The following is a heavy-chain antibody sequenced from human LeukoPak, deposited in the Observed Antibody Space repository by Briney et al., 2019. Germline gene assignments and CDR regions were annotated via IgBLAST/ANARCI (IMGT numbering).Heavy chain of an antibody. CDR1: GFTFSSYA. Sequence: GRPLRLSCAASGFTFSSYAMHWVRQAPGKGLEWVAVISYDGSNKYYADSVKGRFTISRDNSKNTLYLQMNSLRAEDTAVYYCAREVGAAAGESIDYWGQGTLVTVSS. CDR2: ISYDGSNK. CDR3: AREVGAAAGESIDY. V-gene: IGHV3-30-3*01. D-gene: IGHD6-13*01. J-gene: IGHJ4*02.